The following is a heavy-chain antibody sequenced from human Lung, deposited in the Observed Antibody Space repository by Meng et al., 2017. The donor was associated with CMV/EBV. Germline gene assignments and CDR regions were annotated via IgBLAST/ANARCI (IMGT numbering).Heavy chain of an antibody. CDR1: GGSMISTNW. J-gene: IGHJ4*02. V-gene: IGHV4-4*02. CDR2: IYHSGST. Sequence: VPLSGRGPGRVQASGHLSLSCDVSGGSMISTNWWCWVRQPPGKGLEWIGEIYHSGSTNYNPSLKSRVSISVDKSKNQFSLKLSSVTAADTAVYYCARADKVRFDYWGQGTLVTVSS. CDR3: ARADKVRFDY.